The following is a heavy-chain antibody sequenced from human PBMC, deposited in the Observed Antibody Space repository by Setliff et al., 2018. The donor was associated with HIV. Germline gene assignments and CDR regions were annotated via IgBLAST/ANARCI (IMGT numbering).Heavy chain of an antibody. CDR1: GFTFSGSA. CDR2: IRSKANSYAT. Sequence: GGSLRLSCAASGFTFSGSAMHWVRQASGKGLEWVGRIRSKANSYATAYAASVKGRFTISRDDSKNTAYLQMNSLKTEDTAVYYCTRPEISHPPKAFDIWGQGTMVTVSS. CDR3: TRPEISHPPKAFDI. V-gene: IGHV3-73*01. J-gene: IGHJ3*02.